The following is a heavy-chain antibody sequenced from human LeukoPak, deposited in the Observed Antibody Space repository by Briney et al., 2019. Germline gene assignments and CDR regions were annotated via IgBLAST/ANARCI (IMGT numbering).Heavy chain of an antibody. V-gene: IGHV4-39*01. Sequence: SQTLSLTCTVSGGSISSSSYYWGWIRQPPGKGLEWIGSIYYSGSTYYNPSLKSRVTISVDTSKNQFSLKLSSVTAADTAVYYCASQYKDYYYYMDVWGKGTTVTVSS. D-gene: IGHD1-1*01. J-gene: IGHJ6*03. CDR2: IYYSGST. CDR1: GGSISSSSYY. CDR3: ASQYKDYYYYMDV.